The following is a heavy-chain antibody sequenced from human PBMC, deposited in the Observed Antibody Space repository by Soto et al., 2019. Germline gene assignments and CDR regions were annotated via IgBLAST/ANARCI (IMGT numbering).Heavy chain of an antibody. CDR3: AKASYGMDV. Sequence: EVQLVESGGGLVQPGRSLRLSCAASGFTFDDYAMHWVRQAPGKGLEWVSGISWNSGSIGYADSVKGRFTISRDNAKNSLYLQMNSLRAEDTALHYCAKASYGMDVWGQGTTVTVS. CDR2: ISWNSGSI. CDR1: GFTFDDYA. J-gene: IGHJ6*02. V-gene: IGHV3-9*01.